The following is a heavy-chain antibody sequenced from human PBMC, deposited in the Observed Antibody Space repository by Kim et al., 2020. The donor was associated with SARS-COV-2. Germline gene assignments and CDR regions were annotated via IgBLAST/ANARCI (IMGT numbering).Heavy chain of an antibody. V-gene: IGHV2-5*01. D-gene: IGHD5-18*01. J-gene: IGHJ4*02. Sequence: SPSLRGRLTITKDTSKNQVVLTMTNMDPGDTATYYCARRGYSYGSYYFDYWGQGTLVTVSS. CDR3: ARRGYSYGSYYFDY.